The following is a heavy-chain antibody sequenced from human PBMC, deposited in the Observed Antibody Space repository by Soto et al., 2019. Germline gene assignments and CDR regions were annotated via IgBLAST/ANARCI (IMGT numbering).Heavy chain of an antibody. Sequence: SETLSLTCTVSGASITFGGYSWSWSRQTPGKGLEWIGYINHLETTFYNPSFESRLTLSIDRAKNQFSLKLHSMSAADRAVYFCARGGGSDSFDYWGQGILVTVSS. D-gene: IGHD1-26*01. V-gene: IGHV4-30-2*01. CDR1: GASITFGGYS. J-gene: IGHJ4*02. CDR3: ARGGGSDSFDY. CDR2: INHLETT.